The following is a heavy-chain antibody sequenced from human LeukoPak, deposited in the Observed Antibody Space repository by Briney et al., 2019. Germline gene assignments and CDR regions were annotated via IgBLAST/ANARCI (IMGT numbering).Heavy chain of an antibody. D-gene: IGHD6-19*01. V-gene: IGHV1-2*06. J-gene: IGHJ5*02. Sequence: ASVKVSCKASGYTFTGYYMHWVRQAPGQGLEWMGRINPNSGGTNYAQKFQGRVTMTRDTSISTAYMELSRLRSDDTAVYYCASIGFVAGKKYWFDPWDQGTLVTVSS. CDR2: INPNSGGT. CDR1: GYTFTGYY. CDR3: ASIGFVAGKKYWFDP.